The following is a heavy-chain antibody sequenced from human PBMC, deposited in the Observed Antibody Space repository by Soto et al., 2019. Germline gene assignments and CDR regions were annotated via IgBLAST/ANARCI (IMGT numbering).Heavy chain of an antibody. D-gene: IGHD6-13*01. J-gene: IGHJ3*02. Sequence: GGSLRLSCAASGFTFSSYAMHWVRQAPGKGLEWVAVISYDGSNKYYADSVKGRFTISRDNSKNTLYLQMNSLRAEDTAVYYCARSSSSWYGGAFDIWGQGTMVTVSS. CDR2: ISYDGSNK. V-gene: IGHV3-30-3*01. CDR3: ARSSSSWYGGAFDI. CDR1: GFTFSSYA.